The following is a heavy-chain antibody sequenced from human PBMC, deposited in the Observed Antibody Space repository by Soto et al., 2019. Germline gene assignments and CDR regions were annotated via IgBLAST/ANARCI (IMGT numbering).Heavy chain of an antibody. CDR1: GGSISSYF. Sequence: PSETLSLTCTVSGGSISSYFWSWIRQPPEKGLEWIGNIYYSGTTNYNPSLKSRVTISVDTSKNQFSLKLSSVTAADTAVYYCARAGVSGWYFDYWGQGNLVTVPQ. V-gene: IGHV4-59*01. CDR2: IYYSGTT. CDR3: ARAGVSGWYFDY. D-gene: IGHD6-19*01. J-gene: IGHJ4*02.